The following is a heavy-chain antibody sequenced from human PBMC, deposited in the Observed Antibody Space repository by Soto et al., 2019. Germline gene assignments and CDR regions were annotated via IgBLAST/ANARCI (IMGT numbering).Heavy chain of an antibody. CDR1: GDSTIRSRSH. J-gene: IGHJ4*02. CDR2: LSSTVIT. CDR3: ARQMSSGLWAFDS. V-gene: IGHV4-39*01. D-gene: IGHD6-19*01. Sequence: ASETLSLTCKVSGDSTIRSRSHWWAWIRQPPGKGLEWIVSLSSTVITTHNPSLGIRFTISVDAPNNKFSLEVTSVTAADTGFYYCARQMSSGLWAFDSWGQGTPVTVSS.